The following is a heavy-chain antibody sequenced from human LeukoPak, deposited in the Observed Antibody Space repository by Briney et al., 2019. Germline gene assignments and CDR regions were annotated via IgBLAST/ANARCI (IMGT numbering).Heavy chain of an antibody. Sequence: PSQTLCLTCTVSGGSITSGNYYRSWIRQPAGKGLESIGRINSRGSTNYDPSLKSRVSTSVDTSKNYFSLELSSVTAADTAVYYCARGFSTISCYDSWGQGTLVTVPS. CDR3: ARGFSTISCYDS. J-gene: IGHJ4*02. V-gene: IGHV4-61*02. D-gene: IGHD2/OR15-2a*01. CDR1: GGSITSGNYY. CDR2: INSRGST.